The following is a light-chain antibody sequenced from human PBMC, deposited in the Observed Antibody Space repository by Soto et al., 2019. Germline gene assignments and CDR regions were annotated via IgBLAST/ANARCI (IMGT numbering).Light chain of an antibody. Sequence: DIKIIEPPCSLLASDEDRVTITCRASRSISTWLAWYQQKPGNALSLLIDKASYLASGVPVRCSGGGSGTEFTLTISILQPDDFATYCCQDYDFYSEAFGEGTKVDI. CDR1: RSISTW. V-gene: IGKV1-5*03. CDR2: KAS. J-gene: IGKJ1*01. CDR3: QDYDFYSEA.